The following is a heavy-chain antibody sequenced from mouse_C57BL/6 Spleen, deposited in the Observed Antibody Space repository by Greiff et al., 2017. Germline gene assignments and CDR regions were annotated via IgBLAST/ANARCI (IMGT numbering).Heavy chain of an antibody. CDR3: ARLGGSLYFDY. Sequence: DVQLVESGGGLVKPGGSLKLSCAASGFTFSSYTMSWVRQTPEKRLEWVATISGGGGNTYYPDSVKGRFTISRDNAKNTLYLQMSSLRSEDTALYYCARLGGSLYFDYWGQGTTLTVSS. D-gene: IGHD1-1*02. CDR1: GFTFSSYT. V-gene: IGHV5-9*01. J-gene: IGHJ2*01. CDR2: ISGGGGNT.